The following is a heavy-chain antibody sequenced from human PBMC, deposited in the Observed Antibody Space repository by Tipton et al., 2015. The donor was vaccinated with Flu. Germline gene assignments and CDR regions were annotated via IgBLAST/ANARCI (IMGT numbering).Heavy chain of an antibody. Sequence: PGLVKPSETLSLICTVSDDSISSYYWSWIRQPPGKGLQWMGYIYDSENSKYNPSLKSRLTISVDSSKNQFSLRLTSVTAADTAVYYCARAQADYSGRGYYIDYWGQGTLVTVSS. CDR1: DDSISSYY. D-gene: IGHD2-15*01. V-gene: IGHV4-59*01. CDR3: ARAQADYSGRGYYIDY. CDR2: IYDSENS. J-gene: IGHJ4*02.